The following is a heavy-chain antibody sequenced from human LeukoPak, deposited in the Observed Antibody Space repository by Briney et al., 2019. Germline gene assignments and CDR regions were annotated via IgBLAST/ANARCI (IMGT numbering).Heavy chain of an antibody. CDR1: GFSLSTSGMC. V-gene: IGHV2-70*11. Sequence: SGPALVKPTQTLTLTCTFSGFSLSTSGMCVSWIRQPPGKALEWLARIDWDDDKYYSTSLKTRLTISRDTSKNQVVLTMTNMDPMDTATYYCARMRRYYDSSGYPDYWGQGTLVTVSS. J-gene: IGHJ4*02. D-gene: IGHD3-22*01. CDR2: IDWDDDK. CDR3: ARMRRYYDSSGYPDY.